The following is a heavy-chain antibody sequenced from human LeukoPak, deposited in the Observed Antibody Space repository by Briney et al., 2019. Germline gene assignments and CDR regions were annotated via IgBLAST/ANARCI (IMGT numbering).Heavy chain of an antibody. D-gene: IGHD3-3*01. J-gene: IGHJ4*02. CDR2: ISGSGGST. CDR3: AKVPPEIWSGYEYYFDY. Sequence: PGGSLRLSCAASGFTFSSYAMSWVRQAPGKGLEWVSAISGSGGSTYYADSVKGRFTISRDNSKNTLYLQMNSLRAEDTAVYYCAKVPPEIWSGYEYYFDYWGQGTLVTVSS. CDR1: GFTFSSYA. V-gene: IGHV3-23*01.